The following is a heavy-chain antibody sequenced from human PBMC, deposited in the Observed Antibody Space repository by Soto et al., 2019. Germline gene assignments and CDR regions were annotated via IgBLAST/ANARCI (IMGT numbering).Heavy chain of an antibody. Sequence: PGGSLRLSCAASGFTFSSYGMHWVRQAPGKGLEWVAVISYAGSNKCDADSVKGRFTISRDNSKNTLYLQMKSLRAEDTAVYYCAKGYGDYDYFDYWGQGTLVTVSS. D-gene: IGHD4-17*01. CDR1: GFTFSSYG. CDR2: ISYAGSNK. J-gene: IGHJ4*02. CDR3: AKGYGDYDYFDY. V-gene: IGHV3-30*18.